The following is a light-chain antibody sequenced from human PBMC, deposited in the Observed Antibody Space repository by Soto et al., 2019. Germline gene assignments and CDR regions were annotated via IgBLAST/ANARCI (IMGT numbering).Light chain of an antibody. CDR2: DAS. J-gene: IGKJ1*01. V-gene: IGKV1-5*01. CDR3: QHYTLYSAS. Sequence: DIPMTKSPSTLSASVGDRVTISCRASQNIFTYLAWYQQKPGKAPKLLIFDASTLQSGVPPRFSGSGSGTEFTLTISSLQPDDFATYYCQHYTLYSASFGPGTKV. CDR1: QNIFTY.